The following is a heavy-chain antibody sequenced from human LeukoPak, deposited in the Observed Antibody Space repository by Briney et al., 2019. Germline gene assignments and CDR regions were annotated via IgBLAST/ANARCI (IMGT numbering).Heavy chain of an antibody. CDR3: ARDPTIAAPNMGF. Sequence: SETLSLTCVVSGGSVNSGGYSWSWIRQPPGKGLEWIGYIYDTGSTYYNPSLQSRAPISVDTSKNQFSLKLTSVTAADTAVYFCARDPTIAAPNMGFWGQGTLVTVSS. D-gene: IGHD6-13*01. V-gene: IGHV4-30-4*07. CDR2: IYDTGST. CDR1: GGSVNSGGYS. J-gene: IGHJ4*02.